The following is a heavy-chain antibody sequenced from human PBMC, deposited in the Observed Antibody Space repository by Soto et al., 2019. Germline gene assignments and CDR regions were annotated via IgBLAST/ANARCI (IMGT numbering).Heavy chain of an antibody. V-gene: IGHV1-8*01. CDR1: GYTFTSYD. Sequence: GASVKVSCKASGYTFTSYDIYWVRQATGQGLDCMGWMNPNTGNSGYAQKFQGRVTMTSDTSISTAHMELSSLRSEDTAAYYCARRAETNGWNGFGADKYYFDFWGQGTLVTVSS. J-gene: IGHJ4*02. D-gene: IGHD1-1*01. CDR3: ARRAETNGWNGFGADKYYFDF. CDR2: MNPNTGNS.